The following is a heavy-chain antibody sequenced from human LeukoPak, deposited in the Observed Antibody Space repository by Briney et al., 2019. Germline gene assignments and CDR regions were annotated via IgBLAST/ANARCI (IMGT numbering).Heavy chain of an antibody. D-gene: IGHD3-10*01. V-gene: IGHV3-21*04. J-gene: IGHJ6*03. CDR3: AKSLRARGVPDYMDV. CDR2: ISSSSSYI. CDR1: GFSVSNSF. Sequence: PGGSLRLSCVPSGFSVSNSFMSWVRQAPGKGLEWVASISSSSSYIYYADTVKVRFTISRDNFKNTVYLQMNSLRAEDTAVYYCAKSLRARGVPDYMDVWGKGTTVTISS.